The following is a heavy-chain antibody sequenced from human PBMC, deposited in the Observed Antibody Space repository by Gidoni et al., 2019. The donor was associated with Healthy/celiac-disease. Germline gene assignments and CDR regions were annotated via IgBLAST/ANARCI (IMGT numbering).Heavy chain of an antibody. CDR3: AKAGYSGTYPGRFPVDY. D-gene: IGHD1-26*01. CDR2: ISGSGGST. CDR1: GFTFSRYA. Sequence: EVQLLESGGGLVQPGGSLRLSCAASGFTFSRYAMSWVRPAPGKGLEWISAISGSGGSTYYADSMKGRFTISRDNSKNTLYLQMSSLRVEDTAEYYCAKAGYSGTYPGRFPVDYWGQGILVTVSS. V-gene: IGHV3-23*01. J-gene: IGHJ4*02.